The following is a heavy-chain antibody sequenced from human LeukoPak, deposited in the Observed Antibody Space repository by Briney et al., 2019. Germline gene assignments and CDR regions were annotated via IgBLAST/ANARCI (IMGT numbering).Heavy chain of an antibody. Sequence: SETLSLTCAVYGGSFSGYYWSWIRQPPGKGLEWIGEINHSGSTNYNPSLKSRVTISVDTSKNQFSLKLSSVTAEDTAVYYCARDGSSGWYWVDYWGQGTLVTVSS. CDR1: GGSFSGYY. D-gene: IGHD6-19*01. CDR2: INHSGST. J-gene: IGHJ4*02. CDR3: ARDGSSGWYWVDY. V-gene: IGHV4-34*01.